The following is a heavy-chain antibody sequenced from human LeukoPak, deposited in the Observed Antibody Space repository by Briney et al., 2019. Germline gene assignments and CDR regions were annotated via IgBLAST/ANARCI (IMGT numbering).Heavy chain of an antibody. V-gene: IGHV3-48*03. J-gene: IGHJ4*02. D-gene: IGHD6-13*01. CDR2: ISTTGTTI. Sequence: GALRLSCTASEFTFSSDEMNWVRQAPGKGLEWVAYISTTGTTIYYAGSVKGRFTISRDNAKNSLYLQMNRLRADDTAVYYCARDRPGYTSSWYSPFDYWGQGTLVTVSS. CDR1: EFTFSSDE. CDR3: ARDRPGYTSSWYSPFDY.